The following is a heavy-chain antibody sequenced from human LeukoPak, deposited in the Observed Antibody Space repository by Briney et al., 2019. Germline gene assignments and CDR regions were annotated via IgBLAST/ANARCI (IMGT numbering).Heavy chain of an antibody. CDR1: GFTFTSKD. J-gene: IGHJ4*02. V-gene: IGHV3-48*02. CDR2: ISRSGTT. Sequence: GGSLRLSCAPSGFTFTSKDMNWFRQAPGKGLEWVSYISRSGTTINADSVRGRFTVSRDNARNSLFLQLSSLREEDTAVYYCGMSAIRGQGTLVTVSS. CDR3: GMSAI.